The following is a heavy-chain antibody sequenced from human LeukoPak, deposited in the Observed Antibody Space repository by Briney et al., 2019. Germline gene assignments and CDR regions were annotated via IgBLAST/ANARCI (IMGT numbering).Heavy chain of an antibody. J-gene: IGHJ4*02. D-gene: IGHD3-22*01. CDR3: AREGRYYYDSSGYYYL. CDR2: IIPILGIA. Sequence: GASVKVSCKASGYTFTSYGISWVRQAPGQGLEWMGRIIPILGIANYAQKFQGRVTITADKSTSTAYMELSSLRSEDTAVYYCAREGRYYYDSSGYYYLWGQGTLVTVSS. CDR1: GYTFTSYG. V-gene: IGHV1-69*04.